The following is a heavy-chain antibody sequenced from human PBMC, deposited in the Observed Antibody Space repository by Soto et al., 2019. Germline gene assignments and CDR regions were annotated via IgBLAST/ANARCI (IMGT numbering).Heavy chain of an antibody. CDR2: ISAYNGDT. CDR1: GYTFTNYG. J-gene: IGHJ6*03. Sequence: QVQLLQSGAEVKKPGASVKVSCKASGYTFTNYGITWVRQAPGQGLEWMGWISAYNGDTHYTQRLQGRVTMTTDTSTSTAYMELRGLRSDDTAVDYCARVRQLVGYFDYYMDVWGKGTTVTVSS. D-gene: IGHD6-6*01. CDR3: ARVRQLVGYFDYYMDV. V-gene: IGHV1-18*01.